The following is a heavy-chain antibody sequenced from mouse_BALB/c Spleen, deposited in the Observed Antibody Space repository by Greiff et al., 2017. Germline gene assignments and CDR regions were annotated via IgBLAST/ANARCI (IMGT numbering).Heavy chain of an antibody. CDR2: IYPGDGDT. CDR3: ARSEYGNYIDY. J-gene: IGHJ2*01. V-gene: IGHV1-80*01. Sequence: VQGVESGAELVRPGSSVKISCKASGYAFSSYWMNWVKQRPGQGLEWIGQIYPGDGDTNYNGKFKGKATLTADKSSSTAYMQLSSLTSEDSAVYFCARSEYGNYIDYWGQGTTLTVSS. CDR1: GYAFSSYW. D-gene: IGHD2-10*02.